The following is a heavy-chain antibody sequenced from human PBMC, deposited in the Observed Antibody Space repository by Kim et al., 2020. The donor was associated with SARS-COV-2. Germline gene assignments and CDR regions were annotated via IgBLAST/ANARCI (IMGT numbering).Heavy chain of an antibody. CDR2: IYYSGST. V-gene: IGHV4-39*01. CDR3: ARRGYSSSWYGRDNWFDP. CDR1: GGSISSSSYY. J-gene: IGHJ5*02. D-gene: IGHD6-13*01. Sequence: SETLSLTCTVSGGSISSSSYYWGWIRQPPGKGLEWIGSIYYSGSTYYNPSLKSRVTISVDTSKNQFSLKLSSVTAADTAVYYCARRGYSSSWYGRDNWFDPWGQGTLVTVSS.